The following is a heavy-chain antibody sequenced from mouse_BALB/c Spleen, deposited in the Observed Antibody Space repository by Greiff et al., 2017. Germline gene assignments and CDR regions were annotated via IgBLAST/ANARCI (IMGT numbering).Heavy chain of an antibody. D-gene: IGHD2-1*01. Sequence: QVQLQQSGPGLVAPSQSLSITCTVSGFSLTGYGVNWVRQPPGKGLEWLGMIWGDGSTDYNSALKSRLSISKDNSKSQVFLKMNSLQTDDTARYYCAGDKRDGNYLYWYFDVWGAGTTVTVSA. CDR1: GFSLTGYG. V-gene: IGHV2-6-7*01. J-gene: IGHJ1*01. CDR3: AGDKRDGNYLYWYFDV. CDR2: IWGDGST.